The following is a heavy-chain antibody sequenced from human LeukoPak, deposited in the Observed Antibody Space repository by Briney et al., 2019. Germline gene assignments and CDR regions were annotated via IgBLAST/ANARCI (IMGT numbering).Heavy chain of an antibody. CDR2: ISYDGSNK. CDR3: ARDLLQTALTRSFDP. CDR1: GFTVSSNY. Sequence: PGGSLRLSCAASGFTVSSNYMSWVRQAPGKGLEWVAVISYDGSNKYYADSVKGRFTISRDNSKNTLYLQMNSLRAEDTAVYYCARDLLQTALTRSFDPWGQGTLVTVSS. D-gene: IGHD2-21*02. V-gene: IGHV3-30*03. J-gene: IGHJ5*02.